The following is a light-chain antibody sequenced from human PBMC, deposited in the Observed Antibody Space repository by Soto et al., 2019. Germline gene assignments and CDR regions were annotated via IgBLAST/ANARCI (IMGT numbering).Light chain of an antibody. J-gene: IGKJ1*01. Sequence: VLTQSPGTLSLSPGERATLSCRASQSVSSSYLAWYQQKPGQAPRLLIYGASSRATGIPDRFSGSGSGTHFTLTISRLEPEDFAVYYCQQYGSSPPWTFGQGTKVDIK. CDR1: QSVSSSY. CDR3: QQYGSSPPWT. V-gene: IGKV3-20*01. CDR2: GAS.